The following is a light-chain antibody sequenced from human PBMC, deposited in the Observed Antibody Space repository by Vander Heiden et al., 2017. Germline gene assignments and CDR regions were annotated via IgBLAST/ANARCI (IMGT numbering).Light chain of an antibody. CDR2: GAS. CDR3: QYYGVSARWT. V-gene: IGKV3-20*01. Sequence: EIVLTQSPGTLSLSPGEAATLSCRASQSVSSSYLAWYQQKPGRSPRLLIYGASTRATGTPDRFRGSGSGADFALTISRLEPEDFAVYFCQYYGVSARWTFGHGTKVEI. J-gene: IGKJ1*01. CDR1: QSVSSSY.